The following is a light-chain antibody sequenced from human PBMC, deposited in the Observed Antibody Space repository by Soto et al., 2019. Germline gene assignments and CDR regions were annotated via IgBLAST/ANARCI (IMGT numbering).Light chain of an antibody. CDR1: SSDVGAYDS. V-gene: IGLV2-11*01. CDR2: GVS. J-gene: IGLJ2*01. CDR3: WSYAGGYNPVV. Sequence: QSVLTQPRSVSGSPGQSITISCTGTSSDVGAYDSVSWYQQHPGKAPKLMIYGVSERPSGVPDRFSGSKSGNTASLTISGLQAEDEADYYCWSYAGGYNPVVFGGGTKVTVL.